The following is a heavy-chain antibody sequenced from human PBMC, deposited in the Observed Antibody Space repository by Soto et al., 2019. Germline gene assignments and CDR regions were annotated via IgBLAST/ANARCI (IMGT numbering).Heavy chain of an antibody. CDR1: GFTFSSYS. CDR2: ISSSSSYI. CDR3: ARGIYDFWSGYYEYVWDY. D-gene: IGHD3-3*01. Sequence: PGGSLRLSCAASGFTFSSYSMNWVRQAPGKGLEWVSSISSSSSYIYYADSVKGRFTISRDNAKNSLYLQMNSLRAEDTAVYYCARGIYDFWSGYYEYVWDYWGQGTLVTVSS. V-gene: IGHV3-21*01. J-gene: IGHJ4*02.